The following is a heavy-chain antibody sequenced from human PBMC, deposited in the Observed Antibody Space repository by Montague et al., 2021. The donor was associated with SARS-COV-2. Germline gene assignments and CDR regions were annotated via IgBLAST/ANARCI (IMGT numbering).Heavy chain of an antibody. D-gene: IGHD3-22*01. CDR3: ARGYDSSGYQY. V-gene: IGHV3-7*05. J-gene: IGHJ4*02. CDR2: IKQDGSEK. CDR1: GFTFSTFC. Sequence: SLRLSCAASGFTFSTFCMPWVRQVPGKGLEWVANIKQDGSEKYYVDSVKGRFTISRDNAKNSLYLQLDSLRAEDTAVYYCARGYDSSGYQYWGQGTLVTVSS.